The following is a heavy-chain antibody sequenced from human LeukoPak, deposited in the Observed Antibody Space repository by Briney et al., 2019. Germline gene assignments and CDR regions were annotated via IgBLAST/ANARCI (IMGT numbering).Heavy chain of an antibody. CDR3: ARDSRFGEFKIAPLDY. Sequence: SETLSLTCTVSGASISSSSNYWGWIRQPPGKGLEWIGTISYSGSTYYNPSLESRVTISRDTSKNQFSLKLSSVTAADTAVYYCARDSRFGEFKIAPLDYWGQGTQVTVSS. V-gene: IGHV4-39*07. CDR2: ISYSGST. D-gene: IGHD3-10*02. CDR1: GASISSSSNY. J-gene: IGHJ4*02.